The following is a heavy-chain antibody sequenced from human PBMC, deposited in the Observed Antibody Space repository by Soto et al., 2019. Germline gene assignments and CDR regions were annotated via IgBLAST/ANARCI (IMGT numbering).Heavy chain of an antibody. CDR2: ISSTSSYI. CDR3: ARPYPAFDI. V-gene: IGHV3-21*01. Sequence: PGESLKISCAASGFTFSSFTMNWVRQAPGKGLEWVSSISSTSSYIYYADSVKGRFTISRDNAKNSLYLQMNSLRAEDTAVYYCARPYPAFDIWGQGTMVTVSS. J-gene: IGHJ3*02. CDR1: GFTFSSFT.